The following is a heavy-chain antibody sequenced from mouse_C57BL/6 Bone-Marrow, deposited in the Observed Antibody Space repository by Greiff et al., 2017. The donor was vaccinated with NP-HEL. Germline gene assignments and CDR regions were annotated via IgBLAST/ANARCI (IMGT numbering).Heavy chain of an antibody. CDR1: GYTFTSYW. D-gene: IGHD1-1*01. J-gene: IGHJ1*03. CDR2: IHPSDSDT. CDR3: APLYYGSSCWYFDV. Sequence: VQLQQPGAELVKPGASVKVSCKASGYTFTSYWMHWVKQRPGQGLEWIGRIHPSDSDTNYNQKFKGKATLTVDKSSSTAYMQLSSLTSEDSAVYYCAPLYYGSSCWYFDVWGIGTTVTVSS. V-gene: IGHV1-74*01.